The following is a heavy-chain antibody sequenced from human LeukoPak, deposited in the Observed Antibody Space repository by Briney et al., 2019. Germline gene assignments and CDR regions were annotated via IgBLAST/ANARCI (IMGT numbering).Heavy chain of an antibody. D-gene: IGHD3-22*01. CDR3: TTDSGVTMIPFDY. CDR2: IKSKTDGGTT. CDR1: GFTFSNAW. V-gene: IGHV3-15*01. J-gene: IGHJ4*02. Sequence: GGSLRLSCAASGFTFSNAWMSWVRQAPGKGLEWVGRIKSKTDGGTTDYAAPVKGRFTISRDDSKNTLYLQMNSLKTEDTAVYYCTTDSGVTMIPFDYWGQGTLVTVSS.